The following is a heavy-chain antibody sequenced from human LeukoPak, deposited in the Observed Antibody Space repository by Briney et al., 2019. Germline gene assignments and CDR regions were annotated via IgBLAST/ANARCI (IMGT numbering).Heavy chain of an antibody. Sequence: GGSLRLSCAASGFTFGSYAMSWVRQAPGKGLEWVSLISWDGGSTYYADSVKGRFTISRDNSKNSLSLQMNSLRAEDTALYYCAKDGKNYFDYWGQGTLVTVSS. CDR3: AKDGKNYFDY. V-gene: IGHV3-43*02. J-gene: IGHJ4*02. CDR2: ISWDGGST. CDR1: GFTFGSYA.